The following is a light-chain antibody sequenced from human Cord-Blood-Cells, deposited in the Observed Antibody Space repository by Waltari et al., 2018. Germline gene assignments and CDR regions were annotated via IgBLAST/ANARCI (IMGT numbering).Light chain of an antibody. CDR1: SRDVGGYNY. V-gene: IGLV2-14*01. CDR2: DVS. CDR3: SSDTSSSAWV. Sequence: QSALTQPASVSGSAGQSITVSGTGTSRDVGGYNYVSWYQQHPGKAPKLTMYDVSNRPAGVSTRVSGSRSGTTASLAISGLQAEDEADHYGSSDTSSSAWVCGGGTKLTVL. J-gene: IGLJ3*02.